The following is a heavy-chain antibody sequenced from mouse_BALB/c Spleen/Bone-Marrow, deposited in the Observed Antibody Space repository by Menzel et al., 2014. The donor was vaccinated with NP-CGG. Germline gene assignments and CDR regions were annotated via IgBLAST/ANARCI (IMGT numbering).Heavy chain of an antibody. V-gene: IGHV1-87*01. CDR2: IYPGDGDT. Sequence: QVQLQQSGAELARPGASVKLSCKASGYTLTSYWMQWVKQRPGQGLEWIGAIYPGDGDTRYTQKFKSKATLTVDKSSSTAYMQLSSLTSEDSAVYYCARRTTTVVATDYWGQGTTLTVSS. CDR3: ARRTTTVVATDY. CDR1: GYTLTSYW. D-gene: IGHD1-1*01. J-gene: IGHJ2*01.